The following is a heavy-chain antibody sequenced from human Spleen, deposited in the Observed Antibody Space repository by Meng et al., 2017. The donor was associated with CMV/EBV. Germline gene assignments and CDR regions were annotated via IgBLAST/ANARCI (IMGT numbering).Heavy chain of an antibody. CDR2: IWYDGSNK. V-gene: IGHV3-33*06. CDR3: TKDDRHYDFWSGYYSWGAFDI. CDR1: GFTFSSYG. D-gene: IGHD3-3*01. Sequence: GGSLKISCAASGFTFSSYGMHWVRQAPGKGLEWVAVIWYDGSNKYYADSVKGRFTISRDNSKNTLYLQMNSLRAEDTAVYYCTKDDRHYDFWSGYYSWGAFDIWGQGTMVTVSS. J-gene: IGHJ3*02.